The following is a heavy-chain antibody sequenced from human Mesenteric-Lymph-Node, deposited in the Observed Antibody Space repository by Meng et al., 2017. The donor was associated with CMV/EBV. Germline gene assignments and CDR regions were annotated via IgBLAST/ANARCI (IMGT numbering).Heavy chain of an antibody. CDR3: ARDHDLDYYGMDD. CDR2: ISYSGST. J-gene: IGHJ6*02. CDR1: GGSVSSGSYY. Sequence: SETLSLTCTVSGGSVSSGSYYWSWIRQPPGKGLEWIGYISYSGSTNYNPSLKSRVTTSVDTSKNQFSLKLSSVTAADTAVYYCARDHDLDYYGMDDWGQGTTVTVSS. D-gene: IGHD3-3*01. V-gene: IGHV4-61*01.